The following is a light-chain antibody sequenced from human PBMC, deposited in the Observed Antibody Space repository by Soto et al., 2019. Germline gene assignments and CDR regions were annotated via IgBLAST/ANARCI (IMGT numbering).Light chain of an antibody. J-gene: IGKJ4*01. CDR2: DAS. CDR3: QQYNSYSLT. V-gene: IGKV1-5*01. Sequence: EIQMTQSPSFLSASVGDRVTITCRASQSISSWLAWYQQKPGKAPKLLIYDASSLESGVPSRFSGSGSGTEFTLTISSLQPDDFATYYCQQYNSYSLTFGGGSKVDIK. CDR1: QSISSW.